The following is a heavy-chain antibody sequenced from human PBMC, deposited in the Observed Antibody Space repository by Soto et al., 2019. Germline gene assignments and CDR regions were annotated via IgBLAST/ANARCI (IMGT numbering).Heavy chain of an antibody. Sequence: GASLKVSCKASGYTFSRYYMHWVRQAPGQGLEWMGIINPSGGITNYAQKFQGRVTMTRDTSTRTVYMELSSLRSEDTAVYYCARGGPRQLVIYGMDVWGQGTTVTVSS. J-gene: IGHJ6*02. D-gene: IGHD6-6*01. CDR1: GYTFSRYY. V-gene: IGHV1-46*01. CDR2: INPSGGIT. CDR3: ARGGPRQLVIYGMDV.